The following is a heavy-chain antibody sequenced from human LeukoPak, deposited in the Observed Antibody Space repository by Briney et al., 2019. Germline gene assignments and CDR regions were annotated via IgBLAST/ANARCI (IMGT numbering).Heavy chain of an antibody. Sequence: SETLSLTCTVSGGSISSYYWSWIRQPAGKGLEWIGRIYTSGSTNYNPSLKSRVTMSVDTSKNQFPLKLSSVTAADTAVYYCARARETGTRYYYYYMDVWGKGTTVTVSS. J-gene: IGHJ6*03. CDR3: ARARETGTRYYYYYMDV. CDR1: GGSISSYY. D-gene: IGHD1-1*01. V-gene: IGHV4-4*07. CDR2: IYTSGST.